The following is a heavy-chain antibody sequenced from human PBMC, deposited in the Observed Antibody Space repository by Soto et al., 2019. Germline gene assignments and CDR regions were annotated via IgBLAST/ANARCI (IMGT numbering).Heavy chain of an antibody. CDR1: GGSISSSAYY. D-gene: IGHD4-17*01. Sequence: KPSETLSLTCSVSGGSISSSAYYWSWIRQPPGKGLEWIGYISNTGGTYYTPSLKSRVTISVDTSKSQFSLKPSSVTAAYTAVYYCARGTTVTTRGRNWSDPWGQGTLGTVSS. V-gene: IGHV4-30-4*01. CDR2: ISNTGGT. J-gene: IGHJ5*02. CDR3: ARGTTVTTRGRNWSDP.